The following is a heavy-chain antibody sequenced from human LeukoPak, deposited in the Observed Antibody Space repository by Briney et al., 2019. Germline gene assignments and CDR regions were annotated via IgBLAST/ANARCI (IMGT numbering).Heavy chain of an antibody. CDR1: GFNFHEFY. J-gene: IGHJ5*02. V-gene: IGHV3-11*01. CDR3: AREAVAGAFDL. D-gene: IGHD6-19*01. Sequence: GGSLRLSCATSGFNFHEFYMSWIRQAPGKGLEWVADIGGSDNIVSYGESVRGRFAISRDFATDSLYLQMDSLRAKDTAVYYCAREAVAGAFDLWGQGTLVTVSS. CDR2: IGGSDNIV.